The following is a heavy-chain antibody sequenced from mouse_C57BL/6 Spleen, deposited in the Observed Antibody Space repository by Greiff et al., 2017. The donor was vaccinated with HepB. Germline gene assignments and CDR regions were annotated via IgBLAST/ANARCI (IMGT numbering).Heavy chain of an antibody. V-gene: IGHV3-6*01. D-gene: IGHD1-1*01. CDR2: ISYDGSN. CDR3: ARDRAVGGFAY. Sequence: EVQRVESGPGLVKPSQSLSLTCSVTGYSITSGYYWNWIRQFPGNKLEWMGYISYDGSNNYNPSLKNRISITRDTSKNQFFLKLNSVTTEDTATYYCARDRAVGGFAYWGQGTLVTVSA. J-gene: IGHJ3*01. CDR1: GYSITSGYY.